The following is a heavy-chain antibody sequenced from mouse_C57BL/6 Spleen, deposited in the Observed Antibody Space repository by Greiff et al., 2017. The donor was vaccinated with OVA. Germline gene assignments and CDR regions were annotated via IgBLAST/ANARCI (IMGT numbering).Heavy chain of an antibody. D-gene: IGHD2-5*01. CDR1: GFTFSSYA. J-gene: IGHJ3*01. CDR3: ARENSNSFFFAY. Sequence: EVQRVESGGGLVKPGGSLKLSCAASGFTFSSYAMSWVRQTPEKRLEWVATISDGGSYTYYPDNVKGRFTISRDNAKNNLYLQMSHLKSEDTAMYYCARENSNSFFFAYWGQGTLVTVSA. CDR2: ISDGGSYT. V-gene: IGHV5-4*01.